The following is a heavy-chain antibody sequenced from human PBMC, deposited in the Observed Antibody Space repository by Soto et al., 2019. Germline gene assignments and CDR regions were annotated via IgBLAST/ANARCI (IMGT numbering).Heavy chain of an antibody. Sequence: PWGSLRLSCAASGFTFSSYGMHWVRQAPGKGLEWVAVIWYDGSNKYYADSVKGRFTISRDNSKNTLYLQMNSLRAEDTAVYYCARELFTVTVYYYGMDVWGQGTTVTVSS. J-gene: IGHJ6*02. V-gene: IGHV3-33*01. CDR2: IWYDGSNK. CDR3: ARELFTVTVYYYGMDV. CDR1: GFTFSSYG. D-gene: IGHD4-4*01.